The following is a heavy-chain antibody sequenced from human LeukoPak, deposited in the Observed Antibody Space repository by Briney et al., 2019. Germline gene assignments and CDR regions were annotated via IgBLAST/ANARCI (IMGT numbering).Heavy chain of an antibody. D-gene: IGHD1/OR15-1a*01. CDR3: AREDLTTGGTIMRFDP. CDR1: GGSFSNYY. Sequence: PSETLSLTCAVYGGSFSNYYWSWIRQPPGKGLEWIGEINHSGSTNYNPSLKSRVTISVDTSKNQFSLKLSSVTAADTAVYYCAREDLTTGGTIMRFDPWGQGTLVTVSS. V-gene: IGHV4-34*01. CDR2: INHSGST. J-gene: IGHJ5*02.